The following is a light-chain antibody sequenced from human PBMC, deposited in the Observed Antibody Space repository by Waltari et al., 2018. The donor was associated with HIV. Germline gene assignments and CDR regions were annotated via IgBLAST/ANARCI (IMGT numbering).Light chain of an antibody. CDR2: ATN. V-gene: IGLV8-61*01. CDR3: VLYMGSGIPM. J-gene: IGLJ3*02. CDR1: SGSVSTSYY. Sequence: QTVVTQEPSLSVSPGGTITLTCGLNSGSVSTSYYPSWYQQTPGQAPRTLVYATNTRFSGVPDRFSGTILGNKAALTITGAQADDDSAFYCVLYMGSGIPMFGGGTKLTVL.